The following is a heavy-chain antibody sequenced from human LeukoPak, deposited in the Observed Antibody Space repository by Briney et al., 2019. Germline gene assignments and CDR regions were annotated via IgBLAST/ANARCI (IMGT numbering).Heavy chain of an antibody. CDR1: GFTFSGSA. CDR3: TRPHSDFDY. D-gene: IGHD2-21*01. J-gene: IGHJ4*02. V-gene: IGHV3-73*01. CDR2: IRSKANSYAT. Sequence: GGSLRLSCAASGFTFSGSAMHWVRQASGKGLEWVGRIRSKANSYATAYAASVKGRFTISRDDSKNTAYLQMNSLKTEDTAVYCCTRPHSDFDYWGQGTLVTVSS.